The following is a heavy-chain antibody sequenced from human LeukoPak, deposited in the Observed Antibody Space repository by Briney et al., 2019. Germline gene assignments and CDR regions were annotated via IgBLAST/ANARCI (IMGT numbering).Heavy chain of an antibody. D-gene: IGHD2/OR15-2a*01. CDR2: IYYSGST. CDR1: GGSISSGDYY. Sequence: SETLSLTCTVSGGSISSGDYYWSWIRQPPGKGLEWIGYIYYSGSTDYNPSLKRRVTMSVYTSKNQFSLKLSSVTAADTAVYYCAIIGGGDAFDIWGQGTMVTVSS. J-gene: IGHJ3*02. CDR3: AIIGGGDAFDI. V-gene: IGHV4-30-4*08.